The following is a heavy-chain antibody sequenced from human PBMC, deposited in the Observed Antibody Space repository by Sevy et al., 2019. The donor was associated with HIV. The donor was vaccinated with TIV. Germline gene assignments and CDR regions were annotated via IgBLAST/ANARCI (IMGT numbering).Heavy chain of an antibody. CDR2: ISSSSSYI. J-gene: IGHJ4*02. V-gene: IGHV3-21*01. D-gene: IGHD3-22*01. CDR1: GFTFSSYN. Sequence: GGSLRLSCAASGFTFSSYNMNWVRQAPGKGLEWVSSISSSSSYIYYADSVKGRFTISRDNAKNSLYLHMNSLRAEDTAVNCCATGKVNYYDSSFARVWGQGTLVTVSS. CDR3: ATGKVNYYDSSFARV.